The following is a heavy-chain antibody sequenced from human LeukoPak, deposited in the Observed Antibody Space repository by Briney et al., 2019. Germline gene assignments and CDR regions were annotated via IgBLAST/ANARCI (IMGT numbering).Heavy chain of an antibody. CDR1: GYTFTNSY. V-gene: IGHV1-46*01. CDR3: SRGRLWLGEYYFDY. Sequence: GASVKVSCKASGYTFTNSYLHWVRQAPGQGLEGMGILNPNSGSTTYAQKFRGRVTMTRDTSTSTAYMELTSLKFDDTAVYYCSRGRLWLGEYYFDYWGQGTLVKVSS. D-gene: IGHD3-10*01. CDR2: LNPNSGST. J-gene: IGHJ4*02.